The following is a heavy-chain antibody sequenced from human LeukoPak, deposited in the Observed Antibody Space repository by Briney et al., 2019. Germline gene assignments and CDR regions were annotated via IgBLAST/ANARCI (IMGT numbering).Heavy chain of an antibody. CDR1: GGSISSYY. Sequence: SETLSLTCTVSGGSISSYYWSWIRQPPGKGLEWIGYIYYSGSTNYNPSLKSRVTISVDTSKNQFSLKLSSVTAADTAVYYCARVAAPDAFDIWGQGTTVTVSS. D-gene: IGHD6-19*01. CDR3: ARVAAPDAFDI. J-gene: IGHJ3*02. CDR2: IYYSGST. V-gene: IGHV4-59*01.